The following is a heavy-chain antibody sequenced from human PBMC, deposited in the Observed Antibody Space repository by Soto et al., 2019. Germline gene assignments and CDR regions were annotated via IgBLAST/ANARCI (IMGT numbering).Heavy chain of an antibody. CDR1: GFTFSDHY. CDR3: ARWTRGASDY. Sequence: EVQLVESGGGLVRPGGSLRLSCAASGFTFSDHYMDWVRQAPGKGLEWVGRSRNEAHSYITEYAASVQGRFTISRDDSKNSLYLQMNSLKSEDTAVYYCARWTRGASDYWGQGTLVTVSS. CDR2: SRNEAHSYIT. V-gene: IGHV3-72*01. D-gene: IGHD3-10*01. J-gene: IGHJ4*02.